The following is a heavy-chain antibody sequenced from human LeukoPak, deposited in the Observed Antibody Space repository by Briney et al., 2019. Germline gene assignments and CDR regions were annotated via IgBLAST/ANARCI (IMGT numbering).Heavy chain of an antibody. D-gene: IGHD1-14*01. CDR3: AKGSGINHYHWIDP. CDR2: ISGGGGST. V-gene: IGHV3-23*01. Sequence: GGSLRLSCAASGFTFSDYYMSWVRQAPGKGLEWVSGISGGGGSTYYADSVKGRFTISRDNSKNTLYLQMDSQRAEDTALYYCAKGSGINHYHWIDPWGQGTLVTVSS. CDR1: GFTFSDYY. J-gene: IGHJ5*02.